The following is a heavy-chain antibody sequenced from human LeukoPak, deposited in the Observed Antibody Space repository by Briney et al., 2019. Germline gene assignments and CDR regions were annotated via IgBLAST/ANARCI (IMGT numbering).Heavy chain of an antibody. J-gene: IGHJ6*02. Sequence: GGSLRLSCAASGFTFSSYWMNWARQAPGKGLEWVASINHNGNVNYYVDSVKGRFTISRDNAKNSLYLQMHSLRAEDTAVYYCAREADRYGMDVWGQGTTVTVSS. CDR2: INHNGNVN. V-gene: IGHV3-7*01. CDR3: AREADRYGMDV. CDR1: GFTFSSYW.